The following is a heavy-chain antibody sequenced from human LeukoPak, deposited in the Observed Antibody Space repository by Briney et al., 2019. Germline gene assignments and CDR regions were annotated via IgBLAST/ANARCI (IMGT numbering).Heavy chain of an antibody. Sequence: GGSLRLSCAASGFTFSVSWMSWVRQAPGKGLEWVSYISSSSSTIYYADSVKGRFTISRDNAKNSLYLQMNSLRAEDTAVYYCASIRYGSGSYYSHFDYWGQGTLVTVSS. D-gene: IGHD3-10*01. CDR2: ISSSSSTI. V-gene: IGHV3-48*01. CDR3: ASIRYGSGSYYSHFDY. J-gene: IGHJ4*02. CDR1: GFTFSVSW.